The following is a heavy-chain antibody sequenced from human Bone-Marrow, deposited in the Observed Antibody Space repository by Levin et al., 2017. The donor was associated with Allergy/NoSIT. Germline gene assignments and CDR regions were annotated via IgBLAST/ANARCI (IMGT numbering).Heavy chain of an antibody. CDR1: GFTFSSYW. CDR3: ARDPSSSSWKNWFDP. Sequence: GESLKISCAASGFTFSSYWMSWVRQAPGKGLEWVANIKQDGSEKYYVDSVKGRFTISRDNAKNSLYLQMNSLRAEDTAVYYCARDPSSSSWKNWFDPWGQGTLVTVSS. J-gene: IGHJ5*02. V-gene: IGHV3-7*01. D-gene: IGHD6-13*01. CDR2: IKQDGSEK.